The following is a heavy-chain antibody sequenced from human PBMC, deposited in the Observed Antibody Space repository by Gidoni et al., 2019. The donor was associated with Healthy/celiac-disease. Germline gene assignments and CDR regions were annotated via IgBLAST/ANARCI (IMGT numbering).Heavy chain of an antibody. V-gene: IGHV4-4*07. CDR1: GRSSSSYY. Sequence: QLQLPESAPGLVTPSETLSLPCTVSGRSSSSYYWSWIRQPAGKGLEWIGRIYTSGSTNYTPSLKSRVTMSVDTSKNQFSLKLSSVTAADTAVYYCARDLSSSWDYYLDYWGQGTLVTVSS. D-gene: IGHD6-13*01. CDR3: ARDLSSSWDYYLDY. J-gene: IGHJ4*02. CDR2: IYTSGST.